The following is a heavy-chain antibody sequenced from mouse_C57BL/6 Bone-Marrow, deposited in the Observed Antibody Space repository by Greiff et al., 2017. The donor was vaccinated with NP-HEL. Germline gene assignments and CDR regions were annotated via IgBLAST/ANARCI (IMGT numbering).Heavy chain of an antibody. CDR3: ASGVYDGYFYWYFDV. CDR1: GNTFTSYW. CDR2: IYPGSGST. D-gene: IGHD2-3*01. Sequence: VQLQQSGAELVKPGASVKMSSKAFGNTFTSYWITWVKRRPGQGLGWIGDIYPGSGSTNYNEKFKSKATLTVDTSSSTAYMQLSSLTSEDSAVYYCASGVYDGYFYWYFDVWGTGTTVTVSS. J-gene: IGHJ1*03. V-gene: IGHV1-55*01.